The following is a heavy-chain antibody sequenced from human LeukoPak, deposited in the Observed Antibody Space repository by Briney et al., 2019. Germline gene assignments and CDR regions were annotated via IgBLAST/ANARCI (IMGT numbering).Heavy chain of an antibody. J-gene: IGHJ4*02. CDR2: INLSGST. V-gene: IGHV4-34*01. D-gene: IGHD2-21*02. CDR3: ARAHANCGGDCYPFDY. Sequence: PSVTLSLTCAVYGGRFIGYYWSWIRQPPAKGLDCIGDINLSGSTNYNPSLYSRVTISVDTSNNQFSLKLSSVTAAYTAVYYCARAHANCGGDCYPFDYWGQGTLVTVSS. CDR1: GGRFIGYY.